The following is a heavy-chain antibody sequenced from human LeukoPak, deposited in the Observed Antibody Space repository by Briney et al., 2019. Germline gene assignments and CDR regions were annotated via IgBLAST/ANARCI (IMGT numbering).Heavy chain of an antibody. V-gene: IGHV5-51*06. CDR2: IYPGDSDT. J-gene: IGHJ6*03. Sequence: GESLKISCKGSGYSFTNYWIGWVRQMPGKGLEWKGIIYPGDSDTRYSPSFQGQVTISADKSISTAYLQWSSLKASDTAMYYCARARYCSSTSCPSPYYYYYMDVWGKGTTVTVSS. CDR1: GYSFTNYW. D-gene: IGHD2-2*01. CDR3: ARARYCSSTSCPSPYYYYYMDV.